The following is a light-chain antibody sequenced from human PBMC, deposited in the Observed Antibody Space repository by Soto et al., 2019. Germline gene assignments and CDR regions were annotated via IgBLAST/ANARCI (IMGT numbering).Light chain of an antibody. CDR1: QSVLYSANNKNY. J-gene: IGKJ4*01. CDR3: QQYLTNPVT. V-gene: IGKV4-1*01. CDR2: WAS. Sequence: DIVMTQSPDSLAVSLGERATINCKSSQSVLYSANNKNYLAWYQQKPGQPPKLLIYWASTRESGVPDRFIGSGSGTDFTLTISSLQAEDVAVYHCQQYLTNPVTFGGGTKVEIK.